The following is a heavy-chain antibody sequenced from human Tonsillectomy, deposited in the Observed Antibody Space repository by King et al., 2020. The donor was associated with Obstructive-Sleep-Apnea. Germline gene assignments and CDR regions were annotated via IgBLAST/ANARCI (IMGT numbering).Heavy chain of an antibody. CDR3: ARQGEGYDRDY. CDR1: GFTFSNAW. D-gene: IGHD3-16*01. J-gene: IGHJ4*02. CDR2: IKSKTDDGTA. Sequence: EVQLVESGGGLIQPGGSLRLSCAASGFTFSNAWMNWVRQAPGKGLEWVGRIKSKTDDGTADYAAPVKGRFTISRDDSQNMLYLHISSLKTEDTGVYYCARQGEGYDRDYWGQGTLVTVSS. V-gene: IGHV3-15*01.